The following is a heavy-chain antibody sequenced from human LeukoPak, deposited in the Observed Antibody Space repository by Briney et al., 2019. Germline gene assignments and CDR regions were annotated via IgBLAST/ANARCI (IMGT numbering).Heavy chain of an antibody. J-gene: IGHJ4*02. CDR1: GFTFSNYP. V-gene: IGHV3-30-3*01. CDR3: ARDGWIGRPDYFDY. Sequence: PGRSLRLSCAASGFTFSNYPMHWVRQAPGKGPEWVAVISYDGSLKLYTDSVKGRFTVSRDTSKNTLYLQMNSLRAEDTAVYYCARDGWIGRPDYFDYWGQGILVTVSS. D-gene: IGHD5-12*01. CDR2: ISYDGSLK.